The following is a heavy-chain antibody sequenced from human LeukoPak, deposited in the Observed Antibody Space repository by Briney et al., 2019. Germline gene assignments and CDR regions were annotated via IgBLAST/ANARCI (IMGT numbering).Heavy chain of an antibody. Sequence: GGSLRLSCAASGFTFSSYAMSWVREAPGKGLEWVSAISGSGGSTYYADSVKGRFTISRDNSKNTLYLQMNSLRAEDTAVYYCAKGVAVAGTGYFDYWGQGTLFTVSS. CDR2: ISGSGGST. J-gene: IGHJ4*02. CDR1: GFTFSSYA. CDR3: AKGVAVAGTGYFDY. V-gene: IGHV3-23*01. D-gene: IGHD6-19*01.